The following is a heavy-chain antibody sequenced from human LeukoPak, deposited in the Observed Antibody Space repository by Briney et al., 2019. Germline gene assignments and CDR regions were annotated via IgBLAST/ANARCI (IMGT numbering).Heavy chain of an antibody. V-gene: IGHV4-39*07. D-gene: IGHD4/OR15-4a*01. CDR3: ARRDYAAWFDP. CDR1: GASITSDAYY. J-gene: IGHJ5*02. CDR2: VYYSGSI. Sequence: SETLSLTCSVSGASITSDAYYWAWLRQPPGKGLEWIGSVYYSGSIKYNPSLKGRVSIPRDMSKNQFFLNLNSVNATDTAVYYCARRDYAAWFDPWGQGTLVTVSS.